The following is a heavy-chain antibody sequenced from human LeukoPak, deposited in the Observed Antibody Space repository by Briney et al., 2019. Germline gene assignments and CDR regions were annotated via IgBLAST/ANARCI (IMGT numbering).Heavy chain of an antibody. CDR3: ARGDLIQLWSYYFDY. CDR1: GLTFGSYW. D-gene: IGHD5-18*01. V-gene: IGHV3-7*05. Sequence: PGGSLRLSCAASGLTFGSYWMTWVRQAPGKGLEWVANIKQDGSERYYVDSMKGRITISRDNAKKSLYLEVNSLSAEDTAVYYCARGDLIQLWSYYFDYWGQGTLVTVSS. CDR2: IKQDGSER. J-gene: IGHJ4*02.